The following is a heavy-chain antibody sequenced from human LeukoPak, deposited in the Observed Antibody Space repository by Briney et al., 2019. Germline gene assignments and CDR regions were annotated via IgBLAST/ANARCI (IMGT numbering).Heavy chain of an antibody. D-gene: IGHD1-26*01. J-gene: IGHJ6*02. CDR3: ARDRSYNMDV. Sequence: PGGSLRLSCAASGFTFSSYWMHWVRQAPGKGLVWVSRINGDGSGTNYADSVKGRFTTSRDNAKNTLYLQMNSLRAEDTAVYYCARDRSYNMDVWGQGTTVTVSS. CDR1: GFTFSSYW. CDR2: INGDGSGT. V-gene: IGHV3-74*01.